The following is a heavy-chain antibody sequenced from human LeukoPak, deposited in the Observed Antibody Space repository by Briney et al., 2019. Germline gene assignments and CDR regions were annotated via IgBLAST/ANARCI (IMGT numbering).Heavy chain of an antibody. CDR3: ARGRYVTTRGGAAAGFLDY. V-gene: IGHV4-34*01. Sequence: PSETLSLTCAVSGGSFSGHYWNWIRQPPGKGLEWIGEINHGGSTNYNPSLKSRVTISVDTSQNQFSLRLSSVTAADTAVYYCARGRYVTTRGGAAAGFLDYWGQGTLVTVSS. D-gene: IGHD6-13*01. CDR1: GGSFSGHY. CDR2: INHGGST. J-gene: IGHJ4*02.